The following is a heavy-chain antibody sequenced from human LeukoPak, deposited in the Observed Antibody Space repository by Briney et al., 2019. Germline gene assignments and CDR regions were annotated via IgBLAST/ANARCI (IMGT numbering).Heavy chain of an antibody. D-gene: IGHD5-12*01. CDR2: ISSDGTNK. J-gene: IGHJ3*01. CDR1: RFTFRNYA. V-gene: IGHV3-30*04. Sequence: GGSLRLSCAASRFTFRNYAMHWVRQAPGKGLEWVAVISSDGTNKDYADSVKGRFSISRDNAKNTLYLQMNSLRAEDTAVYYCARASRGFPPFWGQGTMVTVSS. CDR3: ARASRGFPPF.